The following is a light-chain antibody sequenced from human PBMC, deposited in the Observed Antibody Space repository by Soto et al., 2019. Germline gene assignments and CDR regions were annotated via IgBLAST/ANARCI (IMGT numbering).Light chain of an antibody. CDR3: QQYNSYPLT. CDR1: QTISSW. V-gene: IGKV1-5*03. Sequence: DIQMTPSPSTLSASVGDRVTITCLASQTISSWLAWYQQRPGKAPKLLIYKASSLESGVPSRFSGSGSGTEFTLTISSLQPDDFGRYYCQQYNSYPLTFGGGTKVDIK. CDR2: KAS. J-gene: IGKJ4*01.